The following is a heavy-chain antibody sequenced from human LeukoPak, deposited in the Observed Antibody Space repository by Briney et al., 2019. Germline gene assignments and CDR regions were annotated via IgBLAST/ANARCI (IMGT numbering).Heavy chain of an antibody. Sequence: GASVKVSCKASGYTFFNYGITWVRQAPGQGLEWMGWISPHNGNTNSAQRLQGRVAMTTDTSTSTAYMELRSLRSDDTAMYFCARDVGGYCAGGNCHAVDYWGQGTLVTVSS. J-gene: IGHJ4*02. CDR2: ISPHNGNT. V-gene: IGHV1-18*01. D-gene: IGHD2-15*01. CDR3: ARDVGGYCAGGNCHAVDY. CDR1: GYTFFNYG.